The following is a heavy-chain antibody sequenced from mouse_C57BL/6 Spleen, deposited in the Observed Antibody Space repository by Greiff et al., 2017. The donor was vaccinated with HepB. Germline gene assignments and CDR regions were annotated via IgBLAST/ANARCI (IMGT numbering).Heavy chain of an antibody. Sequence: QVQLQQSGPELVKPGASVKISCKASGYAFSSSWMNWVKQRPGKGLEWIGRIYPGDGDTNYNGKFKGKATLTADKSSSTAYMQLSILTSEDSAVYFCARGEYYGSSWYFDVWGTGTTVTVSS. J-gene: IGHJ1*03. CDR2: IYPGDGDT. D-gene: IGHD1-1*01. V-gene: IGHV1-82*01. CDR3: ARGEYYGSSWYFDV. CDR1: GYAFSSSW.